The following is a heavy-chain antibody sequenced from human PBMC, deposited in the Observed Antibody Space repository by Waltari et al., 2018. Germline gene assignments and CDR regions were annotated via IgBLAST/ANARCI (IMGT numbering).Heavy chain of an antibody. CDR2: IISTGNSI. D-gene: IGHD3-22*01. CDR3: ATDYYDSGAYYLYFDY. Sequence: EVQLVESGGGLVKPGGSLRLSCVASGFTFSSYTMNWVRQAPGKGRDWVSSIISTGNSIYYADSVKGRFTVSRDNAKNSMYLQMNSLRAEDTAVYFCATDYYDSGAYYLYFDYWGQGIRVTVSS. CDR1: GFTFSSYT. V-gene: IGHV3-21*06. J-gene: IGHJ4*02.